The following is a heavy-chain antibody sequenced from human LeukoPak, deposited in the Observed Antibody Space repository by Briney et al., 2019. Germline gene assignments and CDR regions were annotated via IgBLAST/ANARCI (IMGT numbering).Heavy chain of an antibody. CDR3: ARDPPDDSSGWGYYFDY. CDR2: ISAYNGNT. V-gene: IGHV1-18*01. J-gene: IGHJ4*02. CDR1: GYTFTSYG. D-gene: IGHD3-22*01. Sequence: GASVKVSCKASGYTFTSYGISWVRQAPGQGLEWMGWISAYNGNTNYAQKLQGRVTMTTDTSTSTAYMELRSLRSDDTAVYYCARDPPDDSSGWGYYFDYWGQGTLVTVSS.